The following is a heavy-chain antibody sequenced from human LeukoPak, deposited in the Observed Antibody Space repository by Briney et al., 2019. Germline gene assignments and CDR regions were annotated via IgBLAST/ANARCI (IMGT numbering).Heavy chain of an antibody. CDR2: ISWNSGSI. Sequence: GGSLRLSCAASGFTFDDYAMHWVRQAPGKGLECVSGISWNSGSIGYADSVKGRFTISRDNAKNSLYLQMNSLRAEDTAVYYCAKDPYEQQPYYFDYWGQGTLVTVSS. D-gene: IGHD6-13*01. CDR3: AKDPYEQQPYYFDY. CDR1: GFTFDDYA. J-gene: IGHJ4*02. V-gene: IGHV3-9*01.